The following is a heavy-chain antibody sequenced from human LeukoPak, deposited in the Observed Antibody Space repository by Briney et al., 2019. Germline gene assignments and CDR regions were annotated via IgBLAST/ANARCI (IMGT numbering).Heavy chain of an antibody. CDR1: GGSVSTYY. CDR2: IDYSGST. D-gene: IGHD2-15*01. J-gene: IGHJ4*02. Sequence: SETLSLTCTVSGGSVSTYYWNWIRQPPGKGLEWIGYIDYSGSTNYNPSLKSRLTISVDTSNNHFSLKLSSVTAADTAVYYCASTSGYCSGGNCYSAFDYWGQGTLVTVSS. CDR3: ASTSGYCSGGNCYSAFDY. V-gene: IGHV4-59*02.